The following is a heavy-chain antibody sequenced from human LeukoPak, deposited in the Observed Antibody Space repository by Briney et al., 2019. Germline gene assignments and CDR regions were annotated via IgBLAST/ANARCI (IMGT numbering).Heavy chain of an antibody. J-gene: IGHJ4*02. D-gene: IGHD5-18*01. V-gene: IGHV3-23*01. CDR3: AKVFEDAALIHDW. Sequence: GGSLRLSCAASGFTFSSYAMSWVRQAPGKGLEWVSAISGTGTSTYYADSVKGRFTISRDNSKNTLFLQMNSLRADDTAVYYCAKVFEDAALIHDWWGQGSLVTVYS. CDR1: GFTFSSYA. CDR2: ISGTGTST.